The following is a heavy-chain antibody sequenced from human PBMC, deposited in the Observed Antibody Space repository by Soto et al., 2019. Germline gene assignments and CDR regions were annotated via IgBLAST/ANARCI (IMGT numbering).Heavy chain of an antibody. Sequence: EVQLVESGGGLVQPGGSLRLSCAASGFTFSSYWMSWVRQAPGKGLEWVANIKQDGSEKYYVDSVKGRFTISRDNAKNSLYLQMKSLRAEDTAVYYCAGLIVVVTAVAFDIWGQGTMVTVSS. CDR2: IKQDGSEK. CDR1: GFTFSSYW. J-gene: IGHJ3*02. D-gene: IGHD2-21*02. CDR3: AGLIVVVTAVAFDI. V-gene: IGHV3-7*01.